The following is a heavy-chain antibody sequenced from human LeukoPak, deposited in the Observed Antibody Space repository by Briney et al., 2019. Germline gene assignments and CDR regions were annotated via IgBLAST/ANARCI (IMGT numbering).Heavy chain of an antibody. CDR1: GFTFSTSW. V-gene: IGHV3-7*01. CDR3: MSDSFDN. Sequence: GGSLRLSCAVSGFTFSTSWMHWVRQAPGTGLEWVADINPDGRQKHYVDSLKGRFSISRDNGRNSLYLQMDNLRVEDTAVYYCMSDSFDNWGQGTLVTVSS. J-gene: IGHJ4*02. CDR2: INPDGRQK.